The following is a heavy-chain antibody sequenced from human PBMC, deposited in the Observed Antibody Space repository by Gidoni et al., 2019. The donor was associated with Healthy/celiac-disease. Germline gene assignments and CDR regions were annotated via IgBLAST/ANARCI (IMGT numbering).Heavy chain of an antibody. Sequence: QVQLVQSGAEVKKPGASVKVSCKASGYTFTSYDINWVRQATGQGLEWMGWMNPNSGNTGYAQKFQGRVTMTRNTSISTAYMELSSLRSEDTAVYYCARDRPYYDILTGYYFPGGHDAFDIWGQGTMVTVSS. CDR3: ARDRPYYDILTGYYFPGGHDAFDI. CDR2: MNPNSGNT. D-gene: IGHD3-9*01. V-gene: IGHV1-8*01. J-gene: IGHJ3*02. CDR1: GYTFTSYD.